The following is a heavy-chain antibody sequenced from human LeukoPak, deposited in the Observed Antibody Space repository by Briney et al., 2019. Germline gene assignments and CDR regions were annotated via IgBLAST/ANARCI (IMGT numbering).Heavy chain of an antibody. D-gene: IGHD3-22*01. CDR2: ITSSSSYI. CDR3: ARVPYYDSSGPQFGWFDP. Sequence: PGGSLRLSCAASGFTFSTYTMNWVRQAPGKGLEWVSSITSSSSYIYYADSVKGRFTISRDNAKNSLYLQMNSLRAEDTAVYYCARVPYYDSSGPQFGWFDPWGQGTLVTVSS. V-gene: IGHV3-21*01. J-gene: IGHJ5*02. CDR1: GFTFSTYT.